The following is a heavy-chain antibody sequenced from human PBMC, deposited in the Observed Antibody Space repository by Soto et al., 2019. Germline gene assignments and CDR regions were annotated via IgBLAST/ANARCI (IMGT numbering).Heavy chain of an antibody. CDR1: GFTFSSYG. Sequence: SLRLSCAASGFTFSSYGMHWVRQAPGKGLEWVAVIWYDGSNKYYADSVKGRFTISRDNSKNTLYLQMNSLRAEDTAVYYCARDTEDGSGSTPIDYWGQGTLVTVSS. V-gene: IGHV3-33*01. J-gene: IGHJ4*02. CDR2: IWYDGSNK. CDR3: ARDTEDGSGSTPIDY. D-gene: IGHD3-10*01.